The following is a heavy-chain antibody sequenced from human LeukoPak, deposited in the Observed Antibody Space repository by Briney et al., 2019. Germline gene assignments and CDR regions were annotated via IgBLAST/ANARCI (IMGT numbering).Heavy chain of an antibody. CDR1: GYTFTNYY. CDR3: ARIRDGYNDAYDI. J-gene: IGHJ3*02. V-gene: IGHV1-46*01. Sequence: GASVTVSCKASGYTFTNYYIHWVRQAPGQGLEGMGLINPGGDNTNYAQNFQGRVTMTRDTSASTVYMELSSLRSEDTAIYYCARIRDGYNDAYDIWGQGTVVTVPS. D-gene: IGHD5-24*01. CDR2: INPGGDNT.